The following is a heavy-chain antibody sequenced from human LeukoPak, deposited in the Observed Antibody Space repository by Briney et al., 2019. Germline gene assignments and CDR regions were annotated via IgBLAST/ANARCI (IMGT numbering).Heavy chain of an antibody. CDR1: GGSFSGYY. V-gene: IGHV4-34*01. CDR3: AREGDSNSVGWFDP. J-gene: IGHJ5*02. D-gene: IGHD6-13*01. Sequence: SETLSLTCAVYGGSFSGYYWSWIRQPPGKGLEWIGEINHSGSTNYNPSLKSRVTISVDTSKNQFSLKLSSVTAADTAVYYCAREGDSNSVGWFDPWGQGTLVTVSS. CDR2: INHSGST.